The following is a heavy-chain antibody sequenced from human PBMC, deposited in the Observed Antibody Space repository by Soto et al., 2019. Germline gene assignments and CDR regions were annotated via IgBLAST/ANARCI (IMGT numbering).Heavy chain of an antibody. CDR3: ARESGGTTATLDYYYFYMDV. CDR2: INPNSGRT. Sequence: QVQLVQSGAEVKKPGASVKVSCKASGYAFSQFYIHWMRQAPGQGLEWMGWINPNSGRTKFAQKFQGWVTMTRDTSIKTVYMELSGLTSDATAVYYCARESGGTTATLDYYYFYMDVWGKGTTVTVSS. CDR1: GYAFSQFY. J-gene: IGHJ6*03. V-gene: IGHV1-2*04. D-gene: IGHD4-17*01.